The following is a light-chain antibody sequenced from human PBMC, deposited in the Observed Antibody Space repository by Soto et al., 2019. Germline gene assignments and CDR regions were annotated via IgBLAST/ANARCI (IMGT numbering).Light chain of an antibody. CDR1: QDISNY. V-gene: IGKV1-33*01. CDR2: DAS. J-gene: IGKJ3*01. Sequence: DIQMTQSPSPLSASVGDRVTITCQASQDISNYLNWYQQKPGKDTKLLIYDASNLGTGVPSRFSGSGSGADFTFTISSLQPEDIATYYCQQYDNLPRVTFGPGTKVDIK. CDR3: QQYDNLPRVT.